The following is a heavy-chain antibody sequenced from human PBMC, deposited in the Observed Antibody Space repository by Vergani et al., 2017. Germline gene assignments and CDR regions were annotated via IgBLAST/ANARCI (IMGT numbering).Heavy chain of an antibody. V-gene: IGHV4-34*01. D-gene: IGHD3-10*01. J-gene: IGHJ6*02. Sequence: QVQLQQWGAGLLKPSETLSLTCAVYGGSFSGYYWSWIRQPPGKGLEWIGEINHSGSTNYNPSLKSRVTISVDTSKNQFSLKLSSVTAADTAVYYCARDPYYYGSGSYYQYYYYYGMDVWGQGP. CDR1: GGSFSGYY. CDR2: INHSGST. CDR3: ARDPYYYGSGSYYQYYYYYGMDV.